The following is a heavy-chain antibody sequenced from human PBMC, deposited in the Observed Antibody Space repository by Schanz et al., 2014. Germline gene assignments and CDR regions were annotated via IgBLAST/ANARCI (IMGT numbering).Heavy chain of an antibody. V-gene: IGHV4-31*03. D-gene: IGHD4-17*01. CDR2: ISYSGST. Sequence: QVQLQESGPGLVKPSQTLSLTCTVSGGSVSSGGDYWSRIRRPPGKGLEWIGFISYSGSTYYNPSLKSRVTISVDTSKDHFSLNLGAATASDTAVHYCARDRGHGDLPGAIWGQGTMVTVSS. CDR1: GGSVSSGGDY. CDR3: ARDRGHGDLPGAI. J-gene: IGHJ3*02.